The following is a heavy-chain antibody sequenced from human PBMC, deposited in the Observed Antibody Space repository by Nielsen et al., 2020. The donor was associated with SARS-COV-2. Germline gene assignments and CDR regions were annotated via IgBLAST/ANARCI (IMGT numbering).Heavy chain of an antibody. J-gene: IGHJ4*02. V-gene: IGHV4-31*03. D-gene: IGHD6-25*01. CDR3: ARTGIVAAGEDS. CDR2: IYYTGIT. CDR1: GDTITSGGYY. Sequence: SETLSLTCIVSGDTITSGGYYWSWIRQLQGKGLEWISYIYYTGITSYNPSLKNRVTLSVDTSENQFSLKLNSVTAADTAMYYCARTGIVAAGEDSWGQGILVAVSS.